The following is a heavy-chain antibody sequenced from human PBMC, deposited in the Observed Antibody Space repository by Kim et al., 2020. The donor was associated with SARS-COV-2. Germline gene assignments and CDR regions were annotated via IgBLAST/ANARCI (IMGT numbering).Heavy chain of an antibody. V-gene: IGHV3-48*03. CDR3: AALDSVQVPGGI. J-gene: IGHJ4*02. D-gene: IGHD3-10*01. Sequence: YEDAFKGRFTMSRDNAKNSLYLQMNRMRTKDTAIYYCAALDSVQVPGGIWGQGTLVTVSS.